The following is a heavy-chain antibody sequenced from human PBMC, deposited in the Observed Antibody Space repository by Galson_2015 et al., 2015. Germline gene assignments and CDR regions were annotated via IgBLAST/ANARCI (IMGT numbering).Heavy chain of an antibody. V-gene: IGHV3-30-3*01. D-gene: IGHD3-10*01. CDR2: ISYDGSNK. Sequence: SLRLSCAASGFTFSSYAMHWVRQAPGKGLEWVAVISYDGSNKYYADSVKSRFTISRDNSKNTLYLQMNSLGAEDTAVYYCARDPYGSGSLVDYWGQGTLVTVSS. CDR1: GFTFSSYA. CDR3: ARDPYGSGSLVDY. J-gene: IGHJ4*02.